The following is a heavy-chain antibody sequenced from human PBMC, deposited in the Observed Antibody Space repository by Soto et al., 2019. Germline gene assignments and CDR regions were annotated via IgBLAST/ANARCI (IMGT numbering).Heavy chain of an antibody. CDR3: AKGSGSGIGYYYYGMDV. V-gene: IGHV3-23*01. J-gene: IGHJ6*02. Sequence: EVQLLESGGGLVQPGGSLRLSCAASGFTFSSYAMSWVRQAPGKGLEWVSAISGSGGSTYYADSVKGRFTISRDNSKNTLYLQMNSLRAEDTAVYYCAKGSGSGIGYYYYGMDVWGQETTVTVSS. CDR1: GFTFSSYA. CDR2: ISGSGGST. D-gene: IGHD3-10*01.